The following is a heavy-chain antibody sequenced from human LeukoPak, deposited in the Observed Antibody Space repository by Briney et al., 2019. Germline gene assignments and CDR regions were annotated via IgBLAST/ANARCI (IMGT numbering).Heavy chain of an antibody. J-gene: IGHJ4*02. CDR3: ARGSARSPYYFDY. Sequence: SSETLSLTCTVSGGSISNSAYYWGWIRQPPGKGLEWIGYIYYSGSTNYNPSLKSRVTISVDTSKNQFSLKLSSVTAADTAVYYCARGSARSPYYFDYWGQGTLVTVSS. CDR2: IYYSGST. V-gene: IGHV4-61*08. CDR1: GGSISNSAYY.